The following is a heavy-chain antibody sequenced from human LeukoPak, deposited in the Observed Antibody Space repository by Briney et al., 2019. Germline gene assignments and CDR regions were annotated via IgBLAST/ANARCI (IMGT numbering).Heavy chain of an antibody. D-gene: IGHD5-24*01. J-gene: IGHJ4*02. CDR3: SKDHGMSTII. V-gene: IGHV3-30*02. CDR1: GFTLRNYG. CDR2: IGDDGTNK. Sequence: GGSLRLSCAASGFTLRNYGMHWVRQAPGKGLEWVAFIGDDGTNKNYADSVKGRFTISRDNSKNTLYLQMNSLRLEDTAVYYCSKDHGMSTIIWGQGTLVTVSS.